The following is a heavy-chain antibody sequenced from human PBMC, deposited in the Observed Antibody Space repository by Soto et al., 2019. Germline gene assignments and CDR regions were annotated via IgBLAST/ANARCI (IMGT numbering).Heavy chain of an antibody. CDR3: ARTRYDILTGSKKDRTKYYFDY. Sequence: QVQLVQSGAEVKKPGASVKVSCKASGYTFTSYYMHWVRQAPGQGLEWMGIINPSGGSTSYAQKFQGRVTMTRDTSTSTVYMELSSLRSEDTAVYYCARTRYDILTGSKKDRTKYYFDYWGQGTLVTVSS. CDR1: GYTFTSYY. V-gene: IGHV1-46*01. CDR2: INPSGGST. J-gene: IGHJ4*02. D-gene: IGHD3-9*01.